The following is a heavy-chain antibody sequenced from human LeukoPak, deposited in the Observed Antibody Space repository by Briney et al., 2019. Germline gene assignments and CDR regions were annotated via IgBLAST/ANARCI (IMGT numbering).Heavy chain of an antibody. J-gene: IGHJ6*02. CDR2: ITDSGGTT. V-gene: IGHV3-23*01. D-gene: IGHD2-15*01. CDR3: AKGVGYCSGGACFPLGDFYYGMDV. Sequence: PGGSLRLSCAASRFTFNIYAMSWVRQAPGKGLDWVSAITDSGGTTYYADSVKGRFTISRDNSKNTLYLQMNSLRAEDTAVYYCAKGVGYCSGGACFPLGDFYYGMDVWGQGTTVTVSS. CDR1: RFTFNIYA.